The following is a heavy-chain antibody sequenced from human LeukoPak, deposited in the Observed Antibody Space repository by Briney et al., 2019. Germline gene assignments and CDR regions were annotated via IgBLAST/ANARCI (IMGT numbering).Heavy chain of an antibody. Sequence: GASVKVSCKASGYTFTSYGISWVRQAPGQGLEWMGWISAYNGNTNYAQKFQGRVTMTTDTSTSTAYMELRSLRSDDTAVYYCARGTYDSSGYYSPGDYWGQGTLVTVSS. J-gene: IGHJ4*02. CDR2: ISAYNGNT. D-gene: IGHD3-22*01. CDR3: ARGTYDSSGYYSPGDY. CDR1: GYTFTSYG. V-gene: IGHV1-18*01.